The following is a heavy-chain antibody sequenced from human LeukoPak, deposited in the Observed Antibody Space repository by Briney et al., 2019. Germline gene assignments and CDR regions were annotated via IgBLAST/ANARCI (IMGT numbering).Heavy chain of an antibody. CDR3: ARVRVNIRGVTTFDP. D-gene: IGHD3-10*01. J-gene: IGHJ5*02. CDR1: GGTFSSYA. Sequence: SVKVSCKASGGTFSSYAISWVRQAPRQGLEWMGGIIPILGTANYAQKFQGRVTITADESTSTAYMELSSLRSEDTAVYYCARVRVNIRGVTTFDPWGQGTLVTVSS. CDR2: IIPILGTA. V-gene: IGHV1-69*01.